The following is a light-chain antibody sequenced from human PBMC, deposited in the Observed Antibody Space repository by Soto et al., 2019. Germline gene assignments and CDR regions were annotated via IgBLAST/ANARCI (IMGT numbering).Light chain of an antibody. CDR1: SSDVGGYNY. Sequence: QSALTQPASVSGSPGQSITISCTGTSSDVGGYNYVSWYQQHPGKAPKLMICDVSNRPSGVSNRFSGSKSGNTASLTISGLQAEDEADYYCSSYTSSSFYVFGTGTKLTVL. CDR3: SSYTSSSFYV. CDR2: DVS. J-gene: IGLJ1*01. V-gene: IGLV2-14*01.